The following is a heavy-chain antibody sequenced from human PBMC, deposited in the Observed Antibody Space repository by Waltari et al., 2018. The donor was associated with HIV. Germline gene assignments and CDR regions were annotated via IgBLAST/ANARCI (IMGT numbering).Heavy chain of an antibody. CDR2: IYYSGST. Sequence: QLQLQESGPGLVKPSETLSLTCTVSGGSISSSSYHWGWIRQPHGKGLEWIGSIYYSGSTYYNPSLKSRVTISVDTSKNQFSLKLSFVTAADTAVYYCARLADYDFWSGRAGFDPWCQGTLVTVSS. D-gene: IGHD3-3*01. CDR1: GGSISSSSYH. CDR3: ARLADYDFWSGRAGFDP. V-gene: IGHV4-39*01. J-gene: IGHJ5*02.